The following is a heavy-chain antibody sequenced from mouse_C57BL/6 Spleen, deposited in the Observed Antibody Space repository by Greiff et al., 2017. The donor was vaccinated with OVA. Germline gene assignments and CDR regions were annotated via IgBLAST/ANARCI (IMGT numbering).Heavy chain of an antibody. Sequence: QVQLQQPGAELVKPGASVKLSCKASGYTFTSYWMQWVKQRPGPGLEWIGAIDPSDSSTNYNQKFKGQATLTVDTSSSTAYMQLSSLTSEDSAVYYCARREGNHWYFEGWGTGTTVTVAS. CDR1: GYTFTSYW. CDR3: ARREGNHWYFEG. D-gene: IGHD2-1*01. J-gene: IGHJ1*03. V-gene: IGHV1-50*01. CDR2: IDPSDSST.